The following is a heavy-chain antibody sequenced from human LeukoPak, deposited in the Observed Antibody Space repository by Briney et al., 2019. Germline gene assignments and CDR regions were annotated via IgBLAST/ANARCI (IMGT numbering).Heavy chain of an antibody. CDR2: ISSSGSTM. Sequence: GGSLRLSCEVSGLTFSAYWMTWVRQAPGKGLEWVSYISSSGSTMYYADSVKGRFTISRDNSKNTLYLQMNSLRAEDTAVYYCARERGTAYAFDIWGQGTMVTVSS. J-gene: IGHJ3*02. CDR1: GLTFSAYW. D-gene: IGHD6-13*01. CDR3: ARERGTAYAFDI. V-gene: IGHV3-11*01.